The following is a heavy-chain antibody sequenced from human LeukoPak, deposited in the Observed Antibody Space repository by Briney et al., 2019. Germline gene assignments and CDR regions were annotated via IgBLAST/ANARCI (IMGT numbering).Heavy chain of an antibody. CDR2: INPNSGGT. V-gene: IGHV1-2*02. CDR3: ARVVGWYQLLGFDP. D-gene: IGHD2-2*01. J-gene: IGHJ5*02. CDR1: GYTFSAYH. Sequence: GASVKVSCKASGYTFSAYHIHWVRQAPGQGLEWMGWINPNSGGTNFAPKFHGRVSMTRDTSISTAYMELSRLRSDDTAVYYCARVVGWYQLLGFDPWGQGTLVTVSS.